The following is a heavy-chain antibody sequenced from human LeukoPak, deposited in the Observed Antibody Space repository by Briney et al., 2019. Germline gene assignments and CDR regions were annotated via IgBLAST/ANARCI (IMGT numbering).Heavy chain of an antibody. D-gene: IGHD4-17*01. J-gene: IGHJ3*02. Sequence: ASVKVSCKASGYTFTGYYMHWVRQAPGQGLEWMGWINPNSGGTNYAQKFQGRVTMTRDTSISTAYMELSRLRSDDTAVYHCARFSNGRNAFDIWGQGTMVTVSS. CDR3: ARFSNGRNAFDI. CDR1: GYTFTGYY. CDR2: INPNSGGT. V-gene: IGHV1-2*02.